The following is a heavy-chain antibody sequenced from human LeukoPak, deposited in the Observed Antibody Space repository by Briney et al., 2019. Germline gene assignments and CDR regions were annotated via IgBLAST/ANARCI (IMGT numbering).Heavy chain of an antibody. CDR2: ISGSGLSI. J-gene: IGHJ4*02. D-gene: IGHD3-22*01. V-gene: IGHV3-23*01. CDR3: AKGNRVVVIKYYFDY. Sequence: GGSLRLSCAASGFTFSSSAMSWVRQAPGKGLEWISVISGSGLSIYYADSVKGRFTISRDNSKNTLYLQMNSLRAEDTAVYYSAKGNRVVVIKYYFDYWGQGTPVTVSS. CDR1: GFTFSSSA.